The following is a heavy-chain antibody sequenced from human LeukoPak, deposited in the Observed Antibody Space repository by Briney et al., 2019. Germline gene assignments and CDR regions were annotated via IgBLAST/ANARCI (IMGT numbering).Heavy chain of an antibody. CDR1: GFTFGNYA. V-gene: IGHV3-23*01. D-gene: IGHD3-10*01. Sequence: GGSLRLSCAASGFTFGNYAMSWVRQAPGKGLEWVSAISGNGGNTYYADSVKGRFTISRDNSKNTLYLQLNSLRAEDTAVYYCAKPGYYGSDYWGQGTLVTVSS. J-gene: IGHJ4*02. CDR2: ISGNGGNT. CDR3: AKPGYYGSDY.